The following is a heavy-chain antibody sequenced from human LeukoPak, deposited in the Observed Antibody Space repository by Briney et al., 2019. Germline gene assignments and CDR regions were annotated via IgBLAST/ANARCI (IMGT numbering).Heavy chain of an antibody. J-gene: IGHJ4*02. Sequence: GGSLRLSCAASGFTFSTHAMSWVRQAPGKGLEWVSAVGVSGGNTYYADSVKGRFTISRDNSNNTLYLQMNSLRAEDTALYYCARRNFFDYWGQGTLVTVSS. CDR2: VGVSGGNT. V-gene: IGHV3-23*01. CDR1: GFTFSTHA. CDR3: ARRNFFDY.